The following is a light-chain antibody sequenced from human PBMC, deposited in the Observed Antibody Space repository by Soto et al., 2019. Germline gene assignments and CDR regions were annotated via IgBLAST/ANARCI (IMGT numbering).Light chain of an antibody. Sequence: QSALTQPASVSGSPGQSITISCTGTSSDVGAYNYVSWYQQHPGKAPKLMICDVSNRPSGVSNRFSGSKSGNTASLTISGLQAEDEADYYRSSYTSSSTLVFGTGTKLTVL. CDR3: SSYTSSSTLV. J-gene: IGLJ1*01. CDR1: SSDVGAYNY. V-gene: IGLV2-14*01. CDR2: DVS.